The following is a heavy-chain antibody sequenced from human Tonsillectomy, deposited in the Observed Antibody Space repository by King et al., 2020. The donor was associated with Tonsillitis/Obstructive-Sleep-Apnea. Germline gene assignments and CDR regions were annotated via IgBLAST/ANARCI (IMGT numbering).Heavy chain of an antibody. Sequence: VQLVESGGGLVQPGGSLRLSCAASGFTFSSYEMNWVRQAPGKGLEWVSYISSSGSTIYYADSVKGRFTISRDNAKNSLYLQMYSLRAEDTAVYYCALVVVRTHAHTAAFDIWGQGTMVTVSS. D-gene: IGHD2-2*01. CDR2: ISSSGSTI. J-gene: IGHJ3*02. V-gene: IGHV3-48*03. CDR3: ALVVVRTHAHTAAFDI. CDR1: GFTFSSYE.